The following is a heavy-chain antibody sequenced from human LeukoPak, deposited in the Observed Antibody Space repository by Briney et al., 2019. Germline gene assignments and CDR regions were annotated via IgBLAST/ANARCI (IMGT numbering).Heavy chain of an antibody. CDR2: ISGSGDYT. Sequence: GGSLRLSCAASGFTFSSYAMSWVRQAPGKGLEWVSAISGSGDYTYYADSVKGRFTISRDNSKNTLYLRVNSLRAEDTAVYYCAKTDWNYDYYYNYMDVWGKGTTVTVSS. J-gene: IGHJ6*03. CDR1: GFTFSSYA. CDR3: AKTDWNYDYYYNYMDV. D-gene: IGHD1-7*01. V-gene: IGHV3-23*01.